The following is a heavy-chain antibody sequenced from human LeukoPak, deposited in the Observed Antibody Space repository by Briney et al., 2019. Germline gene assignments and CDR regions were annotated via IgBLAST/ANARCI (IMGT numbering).Heavy chain of an antibody. D-gene: IGHD3-10*01. Sequence: GASVKVSCKASGYTFTSYGISWVRQAPGQGLEWMGWISAYNGNTNYAQKLQGRVTMTTDTSTSTAYMGLRSLRSDDTAVYYCARDEDGSGSRGWFDPWGQGTLVTVSS. CDR1: GYTFTSYG. V-gene: IGHV1-18*01. CDR2: ISAYNGNT. CDR3: ARDEDGSGSRGWFDP. J-gene: IGHJ5*02.